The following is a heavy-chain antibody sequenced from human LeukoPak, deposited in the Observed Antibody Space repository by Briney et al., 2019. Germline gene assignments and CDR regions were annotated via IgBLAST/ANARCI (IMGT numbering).Heavy chain of an antibody. CDR3: AKAMGYDSSGYYDY. J-gene: IGHJ4*02. D-gene: IGHD3-22*01. CDR2: ISWNSGSI. V-gene: IGHV3-9*01. CDR1: GFTFDDYA. Sequence: PGGSLRLSCAASGFTFDDYAMHWVRQAPGKGLDWVSGISWNSGSIGYADSVKGRFTISRDNAKNSLYLQMNSLRAEDTALYYCAKAMGYDSSGYYDYWGQGTLVTVSS.